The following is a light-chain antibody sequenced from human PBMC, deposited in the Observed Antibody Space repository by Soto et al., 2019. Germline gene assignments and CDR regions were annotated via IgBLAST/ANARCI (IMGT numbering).Light chain of an antibody. CDR2: AVN. CDR1: SSDVGAYNY. V-gene: IGLV2-8*01. CDR3: TSYAGSNIWV. Sequence: QSVLTQPPSASGSPGQSVTISCTGTSSDVGAYNYVSWYQQYPGKHPKLVIYAVNKRPSGVPDRFSGTKSGKTASLTVSGLQPEDEADYQCTSYAGSNIWVFGGGTQLNVL. J-gene: IGLJ3*02.